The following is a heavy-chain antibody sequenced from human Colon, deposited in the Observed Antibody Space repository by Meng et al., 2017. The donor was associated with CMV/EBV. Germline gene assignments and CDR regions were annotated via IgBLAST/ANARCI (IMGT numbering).Heavy chain of an antibody. V-gene: IGHV4-30-4*08. CDR1: GASINSGDYY. Sequence: SETLSLTCAVSGASINSGDYYWAWIRPSPGQGLEWLGYIHHSGNSFYNPSLKSRLSISVDTPNKRFSLNLRSVTAADTAVYYCARENSTSTGGFDFWGQGTLVTVSS. D-gene: IGHD2-2*01. CDR2: IHHSGNS. J-gene: IGHJ4*02. CDR3: ARENSTSTGGFDF.